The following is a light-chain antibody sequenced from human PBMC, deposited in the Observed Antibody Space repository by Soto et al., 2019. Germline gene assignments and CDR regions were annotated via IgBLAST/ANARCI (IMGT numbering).Light chain of an antibody. CDR3: QQYYSSDT. CDR1: QSVSSSY. Sequence: VLPQSPGTLSLAPGERATLSCRASQSVSSSYLAWYQQKPGQAPRLLIYDASNRATGIPARFSGSGSGTDFTLTISRLEPEDFAVYYCQQYYSSDTFGQGTRLEIK. CDR2: DAS. J-gene: IGKJ5*01. V-gene: IGKV3-20*01.